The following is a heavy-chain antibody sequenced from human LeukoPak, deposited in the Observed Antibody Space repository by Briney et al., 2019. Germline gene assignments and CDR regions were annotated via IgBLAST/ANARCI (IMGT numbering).Heavy chain of an antibody. CDR1: GFTFRGYE. CDR2: ISDIGTTQ. D-gene: IGHD3-9*01. CDR3: ARDRSKVTVYDDALDF. J-gene: IGHJ3*01. V-gene: IGHV3-48*03. Sequence: PGGSLRLSCAASGFTFRGYELNWVRQAPGKGLEWVSYISDIGTTQHYADSVKGRFIISRDNDKNSLNLQMNSLTAEDTAVYYCARDRSKVTVYDDALDFWGQGTMVIVSS.